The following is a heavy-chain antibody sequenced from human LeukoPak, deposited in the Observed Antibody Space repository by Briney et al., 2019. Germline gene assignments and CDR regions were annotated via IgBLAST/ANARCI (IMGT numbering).Heavy chain of an antibody. CDR3: ARQETRDTAMVDYYGMDV. Sequence: PSETLSLTCTVSGGSFSSSSYYWGWIRQPPGNGLEWIGNTYYSGSTYYNPSLKSRVTISVDTARNLFSLKLSSVTAADTAVYYCARQETRDTAMVDYYGMDVWGQGTTVTVSS. J-gene: IGHJ6*02. CDR1: GGSFSSSSYY. D-gene: IGHD5-18*01. V-gene: IGHV4-39*01. CDR2: TYYSGST.